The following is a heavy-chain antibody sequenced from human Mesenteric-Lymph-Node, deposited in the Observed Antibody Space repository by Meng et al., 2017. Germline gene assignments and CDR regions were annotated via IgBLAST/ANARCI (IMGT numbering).Heavy chain of an antibody. V-gene: IGHV3-9*01. CDR3: AKGAYSSSWYRFDY. Sequence: SLKISCAASGFTFDDYAMHWVRQAPGKGLEWVSGISWNTGSVGYADSVKGRFTISRDNAKKSLYLQMNSLRAEDTALYYCAKGAYSSSWYRFDYWGHVPLVTVSS. CDR1: GFTFDDYA. CDR2: ISWNTGSV. J-gene: IGHJ4*01. D-gene: IGHD6-13*01.